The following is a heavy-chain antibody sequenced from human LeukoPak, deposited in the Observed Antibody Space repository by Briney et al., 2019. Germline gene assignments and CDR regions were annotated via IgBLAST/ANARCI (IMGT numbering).Heavy chain of an antibody. D-gene: IGHD3-9*01. V-gene: IGHV1-46*01. CDR3: ARVLTYYDILTGYSTYYFDY. J-gene: IGHJ4*02. CDR2: INPSSGST. Sequence: GASVKVSCKASGYTFTSYYMHWVRQAPGQGLEWMGIINPSSGSTSYAQKFQGRVTMTRDTSTSTVYMELSSLRSEDTAVYYCARVLTYYDILTGYSTYYFDYWGQGTLVTVSS. CDR1: GYTFTSYY.